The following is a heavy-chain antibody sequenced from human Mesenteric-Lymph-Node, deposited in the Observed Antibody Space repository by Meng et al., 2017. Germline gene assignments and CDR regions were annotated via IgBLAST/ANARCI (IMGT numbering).Heavy chain of an antibody. V-gene: IGHV1-69*12. J-gene: IGHJ4*02. CDR2: IIPIFGTA. CDR3: ARDRGIAARSFDY. D-gene: IGHD6-6*01. Sequence: QVPAGQCGDRVHKRGLSVKVTCRASGGTFSCYALSWVRQAPGQGLEWMGGIIPIFGTANYAQKFQGRVTITADESTSTAYMELSSLRSEDTAVYYCARDRGIAARSFDYWGQGTLVTVSS. CDR1: GGTFSCYA.